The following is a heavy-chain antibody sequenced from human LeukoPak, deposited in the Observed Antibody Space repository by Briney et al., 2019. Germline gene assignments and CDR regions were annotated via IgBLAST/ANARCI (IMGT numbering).Heavy chain of an antibody. V-gene: IGHV1-2*04. Sequence: ASVKVSCKASGYTFTGYYMHWVRQAPGQGLEWMGWINPNSGGTNYAQKFQGWVTMTRDTSISTAYMELSRLRSDDTAVYYCARDNYGSGEANWFDPWGQGTLDTVSS. CDR3: ARDNYGSGEANWFDP. J-gene: IGHJ5*02. CDR1: GYTFTGYY. D-gene: IGHD3-10*01. CDR2: INPNSGGT.